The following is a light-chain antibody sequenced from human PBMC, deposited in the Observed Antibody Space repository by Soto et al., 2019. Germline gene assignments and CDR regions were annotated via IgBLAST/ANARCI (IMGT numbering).Light chain of an antibody. CDR1: QGITNY. J-gene: IGKJ4*01. CDR2: AAS. V-gene: IGKV1-27*01. CDR3: QQRSNWPKT. Sequence: DIQMTQSPSSLSASVGDRVTITCRASQGITNYLAWYQQKPGKVPKLLIYAASNRATGISARFSGSGSGTDFTLTISSLEPEDFAVYYCQQRSNWPKTFGGGTKVDIK.